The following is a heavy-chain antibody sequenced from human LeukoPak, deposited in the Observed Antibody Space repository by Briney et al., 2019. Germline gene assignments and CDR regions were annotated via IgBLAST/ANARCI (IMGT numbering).Heavy chain of an antibody. CDR1: GFTFSRYW. Sequence: GGSLGLSCAASGFTFSRYWMHWVRQAPGKGLVWVSRINSDGSSRSYADSAKGRFTISRDNAKNTLYLQMNSLRAEDTAVYYCARGGKYYYDSSGCDYWGQGTLVTVSS. CDR3: ARGGKYYYDSSGCDY. J-gene: IGHJ4*02. V-gene: IGHV3-74*01. CDR2: INSDGSSR. D-gene: IGHD3-22*01.